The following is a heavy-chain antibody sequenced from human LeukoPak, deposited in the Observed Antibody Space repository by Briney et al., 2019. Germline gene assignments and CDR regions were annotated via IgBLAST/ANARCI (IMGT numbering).Heavy chain of an antibody. CDR1: GYAFTSYG. CDR3: ARDRYGSIDY. V-gene: IGHV1-18*01. J-gene: IGHJ4*02. D-gene: IGHD2-15*01. Sequence: VASVKVSCKASGYAFTSYGISWVRQAPGQGLGWMGWISAYNGNTNYAQKLQGRVTMTTDTSTSTAYMELRSLRSDDTAVYYCARDRYGSIDYWGQGTLVTVSS. CDR2: ISAYNGNT.